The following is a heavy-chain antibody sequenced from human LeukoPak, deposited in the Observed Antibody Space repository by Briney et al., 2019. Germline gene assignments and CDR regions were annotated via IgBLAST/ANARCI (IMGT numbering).Heavy chain of an antibody. Sequence: SETLSLTCIVSGGSISSLNLWSWLRPPPGKGLEWVGEMYLGGTTNFNPSLKSRVTILIDKSKNKLSLQFTSVTAADTAVYYCVGLEGRYSTDWFYFFDYWGQGALVIVSA. V-gene: IGHV4-4*02. D-gene: IGHD6-19*01. CDR3: VGLEGRYSTDWFYFFDY. CDR1: GGSISSLNL. J-gene: IGHJ4*02. CDR2: MYLGGTT.